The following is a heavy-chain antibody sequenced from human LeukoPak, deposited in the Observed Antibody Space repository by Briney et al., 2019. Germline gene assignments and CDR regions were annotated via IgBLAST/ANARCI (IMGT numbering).Heavy chain of an antibody. J-gene: IGHJ4*02. V-gene: IGHV4-61*02. Sequence: SETLSLTCTVSGGSISSGSYYWSWIRQPAGKGLEWIGRIYTSGSTNYNPSLKSRVTISVDTSKNQFSLKLSSVTAADTAVYYCARQLRYFDWLSPHFDYWGQGTLVTVSS. D-gene: IGHD3-9*01. CDR1: GGSISSGSYY. CDR3: ARQLRYFDWLSPHFDY. CDR2: IYTSGST.